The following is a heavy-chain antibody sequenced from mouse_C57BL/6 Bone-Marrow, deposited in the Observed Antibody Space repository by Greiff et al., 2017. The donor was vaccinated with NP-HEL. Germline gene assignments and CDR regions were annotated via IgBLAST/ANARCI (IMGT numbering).Heavy chain of an antibody. V-gene: IGHV1-36*01. CDR2: VYPYNGGT. Sequence: VQLQQSGPVLVKPGPSVKISCKASGFTFTDYYMHWVKQSHGKSLEWIGLVYPYNGGTSYNQKFKGKATLTVDTSSSTAYMALNSLTSEDSAVSSGAREDYCGPPFDYWGQGTTLPVSS. CDR1: GFTFTDYY. J-gene: IGHJ2*01. CDR3: AREDYCGPPFDY. D-gene: IGHD1-1*01.